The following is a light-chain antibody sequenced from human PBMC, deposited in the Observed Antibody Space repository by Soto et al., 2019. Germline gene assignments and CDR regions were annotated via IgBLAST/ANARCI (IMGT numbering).Light chain of an antibody. CDR1: QTVKNNF. CDR2: GIS. Sequence: EMVLTQSPGTLSLSPGERATLSCRSSQTVKNNFFAWYQQKPGQAPRLLIYGISSRATGIPDRFSGSGSGTDFTLTISRLEPEDFVMYYCQQYGDTPMYTFGQGTKLEIK. V-gene: IGKV3-20*01. J-gene: IGKJ2*01. CDR3: QQYGDTPMYT.